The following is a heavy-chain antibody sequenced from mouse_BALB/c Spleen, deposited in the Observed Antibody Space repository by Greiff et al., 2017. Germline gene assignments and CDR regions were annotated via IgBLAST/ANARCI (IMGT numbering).Heavy chain of an antibody. Sequence: EVNLVESGGGLVQPGGSLRLSCATSGFTFTDYYMSWVRQPPGKALEWLGFIRNKANGYTTEYSASVKGRFTISRDNSQSILYLQMNTLRAEDSATYYCARDYDAMDYWGQGTSVTVSS. J-gene: IGHJ4*01. CDR3: ARDYDAMDY. CDR2: IRNKANGYTT. V-gene: IGHV7-3*02. CDR1: GFTFTDYY.